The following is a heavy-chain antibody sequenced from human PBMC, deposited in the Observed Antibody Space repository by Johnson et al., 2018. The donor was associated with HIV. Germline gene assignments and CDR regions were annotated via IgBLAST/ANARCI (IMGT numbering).Heavy chain of an antibody. J-gene: IGHJ3*02. D-gene: IGHD6-13*01. CDR3: ARDGGIAATDAFDI. CDR1: GFTFSNAW. Sequence: VQLVESGGGLVKPGGSLRLSCAASGFTFSNAWMNWVRQAPGTGLEWVGRIKSESDGGTTDYPTPVNGRFTISRDDSKNMLYLQMNSLRAEDTAVYYCARDGGIAATDAFDIWGQGTMVTVSS. CDR2: IKSESDGGTT. V-gene: IGHV3-15*01.